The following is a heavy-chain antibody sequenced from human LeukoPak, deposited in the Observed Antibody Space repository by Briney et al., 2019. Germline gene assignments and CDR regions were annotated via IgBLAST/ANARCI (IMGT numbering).Heavy chain of an antibody. D-gene: IGHD3-10*01. CDR3: AKEGGELLWFGDPSSRYFDY. CDR2: ISGSGGST. J-gene: IGHJ4*02. CDR1: GFTFSSYG. Sequence: PGGSLRLSCAASGFTFSSYGMSWVRQAPGKGLEWVSAISGSGGSTYYADSVKGRFTISRDNSKNTLYLQMNSLRAEDTAVYYCAKEGGELLWFGDPSSRYFDYWGQGTLVTVSS. V-gene: IGHV3-23*01.